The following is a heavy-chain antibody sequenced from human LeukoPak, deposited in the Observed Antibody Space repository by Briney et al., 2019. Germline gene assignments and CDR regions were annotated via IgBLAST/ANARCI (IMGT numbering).Heavy chain of an antibody. CDR1: GFTFSSYA. J-gene: IGHJ6*02. D-gene: IGHD2-15*01. CDR2: ISGSGGST. Sequence: GGSLRLSCAASGFTFSSYAMSWVRQAPGKGLEWVSAISGSGGSTYYADSVKGRFTISRDNSKNTLYLQMNSLRAEDTAVYYCAKRARMCSGGSCYYYYYGMDVWGQRTTVTVSS. CDR3: AKRARMCSGGSCYYYYYGMDV. V-gene: IGHV3-23*01.